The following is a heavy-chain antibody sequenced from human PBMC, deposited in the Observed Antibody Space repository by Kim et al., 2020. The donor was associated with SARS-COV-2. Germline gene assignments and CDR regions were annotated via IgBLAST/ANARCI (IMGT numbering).Heavy chain of an antibody. CDR3: ARGAILLGIPEFDP. CDR2: ISPSGDSI. V-gene: IGHV3-23*01. J-gene: IGHJ5*02. CDR1: GFTFRSYW. D-gene: IGHD1-20*01. Sequence: GGSLRLSCAASGFTFRSYWMHWLRQVPGKGLEWVAVISPSGDSIHYADSVKGRFTISRDNSRNTLFLQLDSLRAEDTAVYSCARGAILLGIPEFDPWGQGTQVFVSS.